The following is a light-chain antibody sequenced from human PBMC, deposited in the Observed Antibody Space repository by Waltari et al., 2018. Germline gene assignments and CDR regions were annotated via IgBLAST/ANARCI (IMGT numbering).Light chain of an antibody. CDR3: SSYTTRDTWL. CDR1: NSDIGVHNY. CDR2: GVS. V-gene: IGLV2-14*03. J-gene: IGLJ3*02. Sequence: QSALTQPASVSGSPGQSITISCTGTNSDIGVHNYVSWYQQHPGKAPKLILYGVSKRPSGVSNRFSGSKADNTASLTLSAVQAGDEADYYCSSYTTRDTWLFGGGTKVTVL.